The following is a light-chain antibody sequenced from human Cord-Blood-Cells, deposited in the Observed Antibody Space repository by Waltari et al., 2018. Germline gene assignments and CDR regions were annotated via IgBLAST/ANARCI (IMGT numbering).Light chain of an antibody. CDR1: QSVLYSSNNKNY. J-gene: IGKJ2*01. V-gene: IGKV4-1*01. Sequence: DIVMTQSPDSLAVSLGERATSNCKSSQSVLYSSNNKNYLAWYQQKPGHPPKLLIYWASTRESGVPERFSGSGSGTEFTLTISSLQAEDVAVYYCQQYYSTPYTFGQGTKLESK. CDR3: QQYYSTPYT. CDR2: WAS.